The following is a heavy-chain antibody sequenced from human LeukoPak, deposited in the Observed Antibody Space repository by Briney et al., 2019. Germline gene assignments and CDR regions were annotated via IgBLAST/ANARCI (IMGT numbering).Heavy chain of an antibody. D-gene: IGHD6-13*01. CDR1: GYSISTGYY. CDR2: FYHGGST. CDR3: ASGIATWVY. Sequence: SETLSLTCTVSGYSISTGYYWDWIRQPPGKGLEWIGTFYHGGSTYYNPSLKSRVTISVDTSKNQFSLNLTSVTAADTAVYYCASGIATWVYWGQGTLVTVSS. V-gene: IGHV4-38-2*02. J-gene: IGHJ4*02.